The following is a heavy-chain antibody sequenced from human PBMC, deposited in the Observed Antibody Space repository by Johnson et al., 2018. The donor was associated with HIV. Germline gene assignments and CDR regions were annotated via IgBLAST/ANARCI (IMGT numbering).Heavy chain of an antibody. J-gene: IGHJ3*02. CDR2: ISYDGSNK. CDR1: GFTFSSYA. Sequence: QVYLVESGGGVVQPGRSLRLSCAASGFTFSSYAMHWVRQAPGKGLEWAAVISYDGSNKYYADSVKGRFTIYRDNSKNTLYLQMNSRRAEDTDFYYCARAVGFDDGRVDAFDTWGQGTMVTVSS. CDR3: ARAVGFDDGRVDAFDT. D-gene: IGHD3-9*01. V-gene: IGHV3-30*04.